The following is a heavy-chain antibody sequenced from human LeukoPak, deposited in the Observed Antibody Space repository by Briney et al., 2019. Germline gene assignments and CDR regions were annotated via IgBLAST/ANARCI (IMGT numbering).Heavy chain of an antibody. J-gene: IGHJ4*02. D-gene: IGHD1-26*01. CDR3: ARDSGSYPGGFDY. CDR1: GFTFSSYS. CDR2: ISSSSSTI. V-gene: IGHV3-48*04. Sequence: GGSLRLSCAASGFTFSSYSMNWVRQAPGKGLEWVSYISSSSSTIYYADSVKGRFTISRDNAKNSLYLQMNSLRAEDTAVYYCARDSGSYPGGFDYWGQGTLVTVSS.